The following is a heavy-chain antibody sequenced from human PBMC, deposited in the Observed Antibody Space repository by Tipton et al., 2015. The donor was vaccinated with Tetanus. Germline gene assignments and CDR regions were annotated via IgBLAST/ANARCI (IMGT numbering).Heavy chain of an antibody. CDR1: GGSFSGYY. D-gene: IGHD6-6*01. CDR2: INHSGST. J-gene: IGHJ4*02. V-gene: IGHV4-34*01. CDR3: ARRRDTSSAIDY. Sequence: TLSLTCAVYGGSFSGYYWSWIRQPPGKGLEWIGEINHSGSTNYNPSLKSRVTISVDTSKNQFSLKLSSVTAADTAVYYCARRRDTSSAIDYWGQGTLVTVSS.